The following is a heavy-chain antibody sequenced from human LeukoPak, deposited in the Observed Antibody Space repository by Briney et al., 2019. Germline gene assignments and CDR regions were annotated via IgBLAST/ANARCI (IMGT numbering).Heavy chain of an antibody. CDR2: FDPEDGET. D-gene: IGHD3-3*01. V-gene: IGHV1-24*01. J-gene: IGHJ5*02. CDR1: GYTLTELS. CDR3: ATTPHLLRLLEWLLPPPDNWFYP. Sequence: GASVKVSCKVSGYTLTELSMHWVRQAPGKGLEWRGGFDPEDGETIYAQKFQGRVTMTEDTSTDTAYMELSSLRSEDTAVYYWATTPHLLRLLEWLLPPPDNWFYPWGQGTLVTVSS.